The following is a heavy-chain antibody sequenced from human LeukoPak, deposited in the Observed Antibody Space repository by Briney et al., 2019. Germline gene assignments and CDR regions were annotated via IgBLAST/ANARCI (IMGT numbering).Heavy chain of an antibody. CDR3: TSFYETN. CDR2: VNSDGSAT. CDR1: GFIFTKYS. J-gene: IGHJ4*02. V-gene: IGHV3-74*01. D-gene: IGHD2/OR15-2a*01. Sequence: GGSLRLSCAASGFIFTKYSMHWVRQAPGKGLVWVLHVNSDGSATSYADSVKGRFTTSRDNAKNTVYLHMNSLRVEDTAVYYCTSFYETNWGQGTLVTVSS.